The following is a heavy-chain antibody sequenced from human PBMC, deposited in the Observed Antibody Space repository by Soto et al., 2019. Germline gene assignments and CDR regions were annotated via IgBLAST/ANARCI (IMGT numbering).Heavy chain of an antibody. Sequence: QVQLLQSGAEVKKPGSSVKVSCKVSGGAFNNYALNWLRHGPGQGLELLGGIIPLHNTSNYSLKFLGRVTVTADISSTTVYMELNSLTSDDTATYYCASWSNWHPLYYDGLDVWGQGTTVTVSS. CDR1: GGAFNNYA. CDR2: IIPLHNTS. J-gene: IGHJ6*02. CDR3: ASWSNWHPLYYDGLDV. V-gene: IGHV1-69*06. D-gene: IGHD1-20*01.